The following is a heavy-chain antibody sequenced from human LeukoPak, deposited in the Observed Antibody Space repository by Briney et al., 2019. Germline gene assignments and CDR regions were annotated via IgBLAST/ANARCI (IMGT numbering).Heavy chain of an antibody. V-gene: IGHV4-59*01. CDR1: GDSISSYY. J-gene: IGHJ1*01. Sequence: PSATLSLTCTVSGDSISSYYWSWIRQSPEKGLEWIGYIHYTGSTYYNPSLRSRVTISVDMSKNQFSLRLISVTAADTAMYYCARSRGNLYFQHWGQGTLVTVSS. CDR3: ARSRGNLYFQH. D-gene: IGHD6-25*01. CDR2: IHYTGST.